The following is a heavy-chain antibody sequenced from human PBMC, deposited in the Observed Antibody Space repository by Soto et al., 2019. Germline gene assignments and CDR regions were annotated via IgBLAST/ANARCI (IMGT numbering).Heavy chain of an antibody. CDR2: IYYSGST. Sequence: SETLSLTCTVSGGSISSGGYYWSWIRQHPGKGLEWIGYIYYSGSTYYNPSLKSRVTISVDTSKNQFSLKLSSVTAADTAVYYCARGVYSGYDFLWGQGTLVTVSS. D-gene: IGHD5-12*01. CDR1: GGSISSGGYY. V-gene: IGHV4-31*03. J-gene: IGHJ4*02. CDR3: ARGVYSGYDFL.